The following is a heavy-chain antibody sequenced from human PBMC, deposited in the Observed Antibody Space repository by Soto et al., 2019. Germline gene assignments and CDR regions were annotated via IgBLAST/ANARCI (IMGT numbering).Heavy chain of an antibody. CDR1: GFSFSMYW. CDR2: IKQDGSEK. V-gene: IGHV3-7*01. J-gene: IGHJ4*02. Sequence: EVQLLESGGGLVQPGGSLRLSCAAPGFSFSMYWMTWVRQAPGKGLEWVADIKQDGSEKYYVDSVKGRFTISRDNAENSLYLQMNSLRGEDTAVYFCARQSVPGAGGFDYWGQGTLVTVSS. D-gene: IGHD3-10*01. CDR3: ARQSVPGAGGFDY.